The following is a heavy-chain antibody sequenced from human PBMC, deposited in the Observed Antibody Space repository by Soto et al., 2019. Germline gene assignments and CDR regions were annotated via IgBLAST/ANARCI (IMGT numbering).Heavy chain of an antibody. V-gene: IGHV4-39*01. CDR3: ARQAAGDYHIGNWFDP. Sequence: SETLSLTCTVSGGSIISSSYYFGWIRQPPGKGLEWIGSIYYSGSTYYNPSLKSRVTISVDTSKNQFSLKLSSVTAADTAVYYCARQAAGDYHIGNWFDPWGQGTLVTVS. CDR1: GGSIISSSYY. J-gene: IGHJ5*02. CDR2: IYYSGST. D-gene: IGHD4-17*01.